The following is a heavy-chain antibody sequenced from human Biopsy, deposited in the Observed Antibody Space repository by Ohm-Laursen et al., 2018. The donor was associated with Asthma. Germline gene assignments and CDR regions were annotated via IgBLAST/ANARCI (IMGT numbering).Heavy chain of an antibody. CDR1: GFAVSRDY. Sequence: SLRLSCAASGFAVSRDYMFWVRQAPGKGLEWVSGIYSGGTSHTADSVRGQFTISRDYSKNTLYLQMHSLRAEDTAVYYCARGDSSNWSHYYFDYWGQGTLVTVSS. D-gene: IGHD3-22*01. CDR3: ARGDSSNWSHYYFDY. CDR2: IYSGGTS. V-gene: IGHV3-53*01. J-gene: IGHJ4*02.